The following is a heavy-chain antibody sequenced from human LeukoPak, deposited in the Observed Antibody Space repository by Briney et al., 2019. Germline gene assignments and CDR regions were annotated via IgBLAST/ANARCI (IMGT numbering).Heavy chain of an antibody. CDR3: ARGRVYSSGWYNFDY. V-gene: IGHV4-59*01. CDR1: GGSISSYY. CDR2: IYYSGST. Sequence: SETLSLTCTVSGGSISSYYWSWIRQPPGKGLEWIGYIYYSGSTNYNPSLKSRVTISVDTSKYQFSLKLSSVTAADTAVYYCARGRVYSSGWYNFDYWGQGTLVTVSS. D-gene: IGHD6-19*01. J-gene: IGHJ4*02.